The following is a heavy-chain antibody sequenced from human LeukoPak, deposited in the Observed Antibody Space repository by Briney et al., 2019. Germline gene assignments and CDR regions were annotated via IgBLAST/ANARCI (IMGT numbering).Heavy chain of an antibody. CDR2: IIPIFGTA. D-gene: IGHD3-3*01. CDR3: ASPYYDFWSGYFKPWFDP. J-gene: IGHJ5*02. CDR1: GGTFSSYA. V-gene: IGHV1-69*13. Sequence: GASVKVSCKASGGTFSSYAISWVRQAPGQGLEWMGGIIPIFGTANYAQKFQGRVTITADESTSTAYMELSSLRSEETAVYYCASPYYDFWSGYFKPWFDPWGQGTLVTVSS.